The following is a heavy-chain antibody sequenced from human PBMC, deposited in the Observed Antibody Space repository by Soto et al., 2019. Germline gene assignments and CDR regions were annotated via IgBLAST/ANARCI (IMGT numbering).Heavy chain of an antibody. CDR1: GYTFTSYD. J-gene: IGHJ6*02. D-gene: IGHD3-3*01. CDR3: ARGLRAITIFGVVYSAGYGMDV. V-gene: IGHV1-8*01. Sequence: GASVKVSCKASGYTFTSYDINWVRQATGQGLEWMGWMNPNSGNTGYAQKFQGRVTMTRNTSISTAYMELSSLRSEDTAVYYCARGLRAITIFGVVYSAGYGMDVWGQGTTVTVSS. CDR2: MNPNSGNT.